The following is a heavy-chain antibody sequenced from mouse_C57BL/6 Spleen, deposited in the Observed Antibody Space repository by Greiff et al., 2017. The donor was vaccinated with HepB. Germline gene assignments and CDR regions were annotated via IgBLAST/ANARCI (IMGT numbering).Heavy chain of an antibody. CDR2: INPSSGYT. J-gene: IGHJ4*01. Sequence: QVQLKESGAELAKPGASVKLSCKASGYTFTSYWMHWVKQRPGQGLEWIGYINPSSGYTKYNQKFKDKATLTADKSSSTAYMQLSSLTYEDSAVYYCARYYPGRDYAMDYWGQGTSVTVSS. V-gene: IGHV1-7*01. CDR1: GYTFTSYW. D-gene: IGHD1-1*01. CDR3: ARYYPGRDYAMDY.